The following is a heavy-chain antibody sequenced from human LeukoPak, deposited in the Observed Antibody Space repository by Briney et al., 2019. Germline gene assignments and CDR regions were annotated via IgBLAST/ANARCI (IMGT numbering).Heavy chain of an antibody. CDR2: ISSSGSTI. D-gene: IGHD6-19*01. CDR3: ARDRDNVAGTRGYFNY. Sequence: GGSLRLSCAASGFTFSSYEMNWVRQAPGKGLEWVSYISSSGSTIYYADSVKGRFTISRDNAKNSLYLQMNSLRAEDTAVYYCARDRDNVAGTRGYFNYWSQGTLVTVSS. CDR1: GFTFSSYE. J-gene: IGHJ4*02. V-gene: IGHV3-48*03.